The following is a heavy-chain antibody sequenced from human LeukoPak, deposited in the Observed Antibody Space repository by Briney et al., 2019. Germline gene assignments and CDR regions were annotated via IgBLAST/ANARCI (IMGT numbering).Heavy chain of an antibody. CDR1: GASISSGSYY. J-gene: IGHJ4*02. Sequence: PSETLSLTCSVSGASISSGSYYWSWIRQPAGKGLEWIGLIYPSGSINNNPSLKSRVTISLDTSKNLFSLRLSSVTAADTAIYYCAREGYYYDSSGYYHLDYWGQGTLVTVSS. CDR3: AREGYYYDSSGYYHLDY. CDR2: IYPSGSI. V-gene: IGHV4-61*02. D-gene: IGHD3-22*01.